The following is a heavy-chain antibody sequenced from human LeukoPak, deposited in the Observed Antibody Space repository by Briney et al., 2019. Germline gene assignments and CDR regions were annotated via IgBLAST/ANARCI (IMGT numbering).Heavy chain of an antibody. CDR2: IIPIVGIT. J-gene: IGHJ6*02. CDR3: ARGLHFTMVRGGTTNYYYGMDV. Sequence: GASVKVSCKASGGTFSSYGISWMRQAPGQGLEWMGRIIPIVGITNYAQKFQGRVTITADNSTRTAYMELSSLTSEVTAVYYCARGLHFTMVRGGTTNYYYGMDVWGQGTSVTVSS. V-gene: IGHV1-69*04. CDR1: GGTFSSYG. D-gene: IGHD3-10*01.